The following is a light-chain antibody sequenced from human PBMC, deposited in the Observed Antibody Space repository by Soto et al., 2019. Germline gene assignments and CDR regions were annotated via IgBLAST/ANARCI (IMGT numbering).Light chain of an antibody. CDR1: QSVSSSY. V-gene: IGKV3-20*01. CDR2: GAS. J-gene: IGKJ1*01. Sequence: EIVLTQSPGTLSLSPGERATLSCRASQSVSSSYLAWYKQKPGQAPGLLICGASSRATGIPDRFSGSGFGTDFTLTISRLEPDDFAMYYCLQYGTSRCTLGQGTKVDVK. CDR3: LQYGTSRCT.